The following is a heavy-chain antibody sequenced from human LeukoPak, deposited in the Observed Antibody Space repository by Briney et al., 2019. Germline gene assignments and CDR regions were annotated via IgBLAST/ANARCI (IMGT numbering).Heavy chain of an antibody. CDR1: GYTFTSYD. D-gene: IGHD6-19*01. Sequence: GASVKVSCKASGYTFTSYDINWVRRATGQGLEWMGWMNPNSGNTGYAQKFQGRVTMTRNTSISTAYMELSSLRSEDTAVYYCARRTMWDTNGWLSPDYWGQGTLVTVSS. V-gene: IGHV1-8*01. CDR3: ARRTMWDTNGWLSPDY. CDR2: MNPNSGNT. J-gene: IGHJ4*02.